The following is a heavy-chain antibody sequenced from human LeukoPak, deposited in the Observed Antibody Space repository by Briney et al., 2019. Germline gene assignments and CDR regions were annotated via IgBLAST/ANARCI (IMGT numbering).Heavy chain of an antibody. V-gene: IGHV1-2*02. CDR1: GYTFTDYY. J-gene: IGHJ4*02. Sequence: ASVKVSCKASGYTFTDYYIHWVRQAPGQGLEWMGWINPNSGGTNFAQKFQGRVTMTRDTSISTAYMELSRLRSDDTAVYYCARGFKKVQLWLRLHYFDYWGQGTLVTVSS. CDR2: INPNSGGT. CDR3: ARGFKKVQLWLRLHYFDY. D-gene: IGHD5-18*01.